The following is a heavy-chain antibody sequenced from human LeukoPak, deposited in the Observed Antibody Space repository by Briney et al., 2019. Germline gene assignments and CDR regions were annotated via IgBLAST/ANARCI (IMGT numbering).Heavy chain of an antibody. J-gene: IGHJ1*01. V-gene: IGHV3-49*03. Sequence: SGGSLRLSCAASGFTFSSYAMSWFRQAPGKGLEWVGFIRSKAFGGAPEYAASVKGRFTISRDDSKSIAYLQMNSLKTEDTAVYYCSREYFDWLWGQGTLVTVSS. CDR2: IRSKAFGGAP. CDR3: SREYFDWL. CDR1: GFTFSSYA. D-gene: IGHD3-9*01.